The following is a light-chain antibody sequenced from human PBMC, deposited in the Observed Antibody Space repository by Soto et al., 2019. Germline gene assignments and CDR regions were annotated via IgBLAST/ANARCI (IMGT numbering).Light chain of an antibody. Sequence: DVVMTQSPLSLPVTLGQPASISCRSSQSLVYSNGNTYLTWFQQRPGQSPRRLIYEVSKRDSGVPDRFSGSGSGTDFTLKISRVEAEDVGVYYCMQGTYWPATFGQGT. V-gene: IGKV2-30*01. CDR3: MQGTYWPAT. CDR2: EVS. CDR1: QSLVYSNGNTY. J-gene: IGKJ1*01.